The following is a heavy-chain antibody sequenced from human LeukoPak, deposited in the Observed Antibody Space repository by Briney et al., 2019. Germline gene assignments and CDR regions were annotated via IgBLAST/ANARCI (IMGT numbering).Heavy chain of an antibody. CDR2: IYYSGTT. J-gene: IGHJ3*02. CDR1: GGSISSYY. V-gene: IGHV4-59*12. D-gene: IGHD3-10*02. CDR3: AREKMFRAFDI. Sequence: PSETLSLTCTVSGGSISSYYWSWIRQPPGKGLEWIGYIYYSGTTSYNPSLKSRVTISVDTSKNQFSLKLSSVTAADTAVYYCAREKMFRAFDIWGQGTMVTVSS.